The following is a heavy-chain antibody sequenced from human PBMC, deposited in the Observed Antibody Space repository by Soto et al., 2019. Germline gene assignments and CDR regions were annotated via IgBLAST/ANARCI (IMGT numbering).Heavy chain of an antibody. V-gene: IGHV4-4*07. CDR2: IYTSGST. Sequence: KSSETLSLTCTVSGGSISSYYWSWIRQPAGKGLEWIGRIYTSGSTNYNPSLKSRVTMSVDTSKNQFSLKLSSVTAADTAVYYCARDNYDFWSGYYTNSYYYYGMDVWGQGTTVTVSS. D-gene: IGHD3-3*01. CDR3: ARDNYDFWSGYYTNSYYYYGMDV. CDR1: GGSISSYY. J-gene: IGHJ6*02.